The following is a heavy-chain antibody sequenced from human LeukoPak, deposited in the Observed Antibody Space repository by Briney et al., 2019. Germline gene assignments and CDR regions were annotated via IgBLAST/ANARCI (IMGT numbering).Heavy chain of an antibody. D-gene: IGHD1-26*01. J-gene: IGHJ3*02. V-gene: IGHV1-46*01. CDR2: IDPDGGST. CDR1: GYTFTTFY. CDR3: ARDLFPLNSGGFVAFDI. Sequence: GASVKVSCTASGYTFTTFYIHWVRQAPGQGLEWMGIIDPDGGSTNYPQKFQGRVTMTRDTSTSTVYMDLSGLRSEDTAVYYCARDLFPLNSGGFVAFDIWGQGTMVTVSS.